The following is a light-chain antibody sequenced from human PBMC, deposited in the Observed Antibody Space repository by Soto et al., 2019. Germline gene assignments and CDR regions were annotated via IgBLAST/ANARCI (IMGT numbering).Light chain of an antibody. CDR1: NSNIGRYS. V-gene: IGLV1-44*01. CDR3: AAWDDNLNGPL. CDR2: SDD. Sequence: QSALTQPPSLSGTPGQRVTISCSGSNSNIGRYSVNWYQHFPGTAPKILNYSDDERPSGVPDRFSGSKSGTSASLAISGLQSEDEAEYYCAAWDDNLNGPLFGGGTKLNVL. J-gene: IGLJ3*02.